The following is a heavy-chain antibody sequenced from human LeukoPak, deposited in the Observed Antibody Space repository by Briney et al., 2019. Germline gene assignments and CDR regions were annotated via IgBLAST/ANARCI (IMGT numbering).Heavy chain of an antibody. CDR2: ISWDGGST. J-gene: IGHJ4*02. Sequence: PGGSLRLSCAASGFTFDDYTMHRVRQAPGKGLEGVSLISWDGGSTYYADSVKGRFTISRDNSKNSLYLQMNSLRTEDTAFYYCAKDITASSKCGYFDYWGQGTLVTVSS. D-gene: IGHD1-14*01. V-gene: IGHV3-43*01. CDR3: AKDITASSKCGYFDY. CDR1: GFTFDDYT.